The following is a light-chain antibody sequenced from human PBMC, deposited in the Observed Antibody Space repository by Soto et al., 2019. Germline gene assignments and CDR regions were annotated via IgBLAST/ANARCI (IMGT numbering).Light chain of an antibody. V-gene: IGKV3-20*01. CDR3: QQYGGSPFT. CDR1: QSVSGSY. CDR2: GAS. Sequence: EIVLTQSPGTLSLSPGERATLSCRASQSVSGSYLAWYQQKPGQAPRLRIYGASSRATGIPDGFSGRGSGADFTLTISRLEPEDYAVYYCQQYGGSPFTFGRGIKVDIK. J-gene: IGKJ3*01.